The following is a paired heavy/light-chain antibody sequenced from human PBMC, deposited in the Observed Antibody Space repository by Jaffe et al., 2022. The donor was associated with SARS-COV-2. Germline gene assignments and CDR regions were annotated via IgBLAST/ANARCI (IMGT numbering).Light chain of an antibody. CDR2: AAS. J-gene: IGKJ2*01. CDR3: QQYYSYPRT. V-gene: IGKV1-8*01. Sequence: AIRMTQSPSSFSASTGDRVTITCRASQGISSYLAWYQQKPGKAPKLLIYAASTLQSGVPSRFSGSGSGTDFTLTISCLQSEDFATYYCQQYYSYPRTFGQGTKLEIK. CDR1: QGISSY.
Heavy chain of an antibody. CDR1: GFTFSSYA. D-gene: IGHD5-18*01. J-gene: IGHJ6*02. V-gene: IGHV3-23*01. CDR3: AKDRPVGDTAMVLYYYYGMDV. Sequence: EVQLLESGGGLVQPGGSLRLSCAASGFTFSSYAMSWVRQAPGKGLEWVSAISGSGGSTYYADSVKGRFTISRDNSKNTLYLQMNSLRAEDTAVYYCAKDRPVGDTAMVLYYYYGMDVWGQGTTVTVSS. CDR2: ISGSGGST.